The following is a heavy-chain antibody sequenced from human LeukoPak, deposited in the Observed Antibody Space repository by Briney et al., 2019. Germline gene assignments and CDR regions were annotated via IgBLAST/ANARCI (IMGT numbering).Heavy chain of an antibody. CDR3: ANLQQDRAMDQG. V-gene: IGHV3-9*01. Sequence: GGSLRLSCAASGFTFDDYAMHWVRQAPGKGLEWVSGISWNSGSIGYADSVKGRFTISRDNAKNSLYLQMNSLRAEDTALYYCANLQQDRAMDQGWGQGTLVTVSS. D-gene: IGHD5-18*01. CDR2: ISWNSGSI. J-gene: IGHJ4*02. CDR1: GFTFDDYA.